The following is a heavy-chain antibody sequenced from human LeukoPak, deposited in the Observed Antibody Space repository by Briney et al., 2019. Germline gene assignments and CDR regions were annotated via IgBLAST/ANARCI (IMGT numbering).Heavy chain of an antibody. V-gene: IGHV4-30-4*01. CDR2: IYYSGST. J-gene: IGHJ4*02. CDR1: GGSISSGDYY. CDR3: ARANCGGDCSPFDY. D-gene: IGHD2-21*02. Sequence: SETLSLTCTVSGGSISSGDYYWSWIRQPPGKGLEWIGYIYYSGSTYYNPSLKSRVTITVDTSKNQFSLKLSSVTAADTAVYYCARANCGGDCSPFDYWGQGTLVTVSS.